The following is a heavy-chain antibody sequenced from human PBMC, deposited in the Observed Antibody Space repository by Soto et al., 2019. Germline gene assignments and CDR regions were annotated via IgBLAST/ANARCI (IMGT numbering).Heavy chain of an antibody. J-gene: IGHJ6*02. CDR2: ISYDGSNK. V-gene: IGHV3-30*18. D-gene: IGHD3-10*01. Sequence: QVQLVESGEGVVQPGRSLRLSCAASGFTFSSYGMHWVRQAPGKGLEWVAVISYDGSNKYYADSVKGRFTISRDNSKNTLYLQMTSLRAEDTAVYYCAKEGGYYGSGSYSVGENYYGMDVWGQGTTVTVSS. CDR3: AKEGGYYGSGSYSVGENYYGMDV. CDR1: GFTFSSYG.